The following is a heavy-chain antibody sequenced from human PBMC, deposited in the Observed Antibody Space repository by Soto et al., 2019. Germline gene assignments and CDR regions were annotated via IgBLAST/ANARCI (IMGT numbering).Heavy chain of an antibody. CDR1: GDSITIDKW. CDR2: IHPSVRT. J-gene: IGHJ4*02. D-gene: IGHD2-21*02. CDR3: VRGGDWKFDF. V-gene: IGHV4-4*02. Sequence: QVQLQESGPGLVKPSGTLSLTCAVSGDSITIDKWWSWVRQSPGKRLEWIGEIHPSVRTNCKPSVKCRITMSVDKSENQFSLALRSTTAADTAVYYCVRGGDWKFDFWGQGRRVTVSS.